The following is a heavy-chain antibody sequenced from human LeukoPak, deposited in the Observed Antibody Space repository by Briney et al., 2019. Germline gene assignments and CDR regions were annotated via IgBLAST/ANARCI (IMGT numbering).Heavy chain of an antibody. Sequence: PGWSLRLSCEASGFTFSSYAMSWVRQAPGKGLEWVSAISGSGGSTYYADSVKGRFTISRDNSKNTLYLQMNSLRAEDTAVYYCAKAASYSSSWYEETDYWGQGTLVTVSS. CDR3: AKAASYSSSWYEETDY. D-gene: IGHD6-13*01. J-gene: IGHJ4*02. V-gene: IGHV3-23*01. CDR2: ISGSGGST. CDR1: GFTFSSYA.